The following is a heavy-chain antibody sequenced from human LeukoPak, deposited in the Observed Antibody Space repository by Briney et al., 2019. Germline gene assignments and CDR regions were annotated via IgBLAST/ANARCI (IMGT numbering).Heavy chain of an antibody. CDR3: ARGRMVRGHNWFDP. V-gene: IGHV4-34*01. D-gene: IGHD3-10*01. J-gene: IGHJ5*02. Sequence: SETLSLTCAVYGGSFSGYYWSWIRQPPGKGLEWIGEINHSGSTNYNPSLKSRVTISVDTSKNQFSLKLSSVTAADTAVYYCARGRMVRGHNWFDPWGQGTLVTVSS. CDR2: INHSGST. CDR1: GGSFSGYY.